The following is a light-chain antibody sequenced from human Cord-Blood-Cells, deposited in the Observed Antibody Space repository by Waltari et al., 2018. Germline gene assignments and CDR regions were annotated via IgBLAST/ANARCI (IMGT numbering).Light chain of an antibody. CDR1: QSVLYSSNNKNY. Sequence: DIVMTQSPDSLAVSLGERATINCKSSQSVLYSSNNKNYLAWYQQKPGQPPNLLIYWASTRESGVPDRFSGSGSGTDFTLTIISLQAEDVAVYYCQQYYSTPFTFGPGTKVDIK. V-gene: IGKV4-1*01. J-gene: IGKJ3*01. CDR3: QQYYSTPFT. CDR2: WAS.